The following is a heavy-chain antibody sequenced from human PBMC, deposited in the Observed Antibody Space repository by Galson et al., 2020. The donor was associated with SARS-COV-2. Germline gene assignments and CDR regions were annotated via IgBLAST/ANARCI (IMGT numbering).Heavy chain of an antibody. CDR3: ARELVTGAFLEWYYWLDP. J-gene: IGHJ5*02. Sequence: PGGSLRLSCTGSGFTFRRHWMHWVRQGPGKGLVWVARINGDGSATNYADSVKGRFTISRDNAKNTFYLEMNSLRAEDTAVYYCARELVTGAFLEWYYWLDPWGQGTLVTVSS. CDR2: INGDGSAT. CDR1: GFTFRRHW. V-gene: IGHV3-74*01. D-gene: IGHD3-3*02.